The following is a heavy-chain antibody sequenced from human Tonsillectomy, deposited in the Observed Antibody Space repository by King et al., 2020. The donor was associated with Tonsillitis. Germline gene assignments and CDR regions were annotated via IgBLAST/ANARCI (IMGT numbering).Heavy chain of an antibody. V-gene: IGHV3-53*01. D-gene: IGHD6-19*01. J-gene: IGHJ4*02. CDR2: IDSGGST. Sequence: VQLVESGGGLIQPGGSLRLSCAASGFTVSSNYMSWVRQAPGKWLEWVSVIDSGGSTYYADSVKGRFTIARDNSKNTLYLQMNSLRVEDTAVYYCARHKAGRLSYFDHWGQGTLVTVSS. CDR3: ARHKAGRLSYFDH. CDR1: GFTVSSNY.